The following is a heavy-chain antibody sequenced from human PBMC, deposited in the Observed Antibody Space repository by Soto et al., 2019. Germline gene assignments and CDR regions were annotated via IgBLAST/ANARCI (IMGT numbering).Heavy chain of an antibody. V-gene: IGHV3-11*06. D-gene: IGHD2-8*01. CDR1: GILFTDYY. CDR2: IDGSSDYT. CDR3: ARDLRFSSTNYFDF. Sequence: GGSLRLSCTACGILFTDYYMSWIRQPPGKGLEWLAYIDGSSDYTNSADSVKGRFPISRDNAKNSVFPQMNNPRADDTAVYYCARDLRFSSTNYFDFWGRGTLVTVSS. J-gene: IGHJ4*02.